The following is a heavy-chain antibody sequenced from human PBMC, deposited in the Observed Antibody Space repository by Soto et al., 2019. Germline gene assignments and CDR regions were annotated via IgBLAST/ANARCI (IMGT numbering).Heavy chain of an antibody. CDR3: TRKVRDYNFDY. CDR2: INPDSGGT. Sequence: QVQLAQSGAEVKKPGASVKVSCKASGYTFSDYYMHWVRQAPGQGLEWMGWINPDSGGTKYTQKFQGRVTMNRDTSISTAYMELSGLRSDDTAVYYCTRKVRDYNFDYWGQGTLVTVSS. D-gene: IGHD4-17*01. V-gene: IGHV1-2*02. J-gene: IGHJ4*02. CDR1: GYTFSDYY.